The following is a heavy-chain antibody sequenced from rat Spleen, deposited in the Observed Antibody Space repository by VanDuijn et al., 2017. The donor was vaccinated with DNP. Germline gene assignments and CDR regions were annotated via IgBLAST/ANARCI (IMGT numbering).Heavy chain of an antibody. J-gene: IGHJ2*01. CDR3: AKGPNYGGYSDFFDY. CDR2: IKKDSSTI. D-gene: IGHD1-11*01. V-gene: IGHV4-2*01. CDR1: GFNFNDYW. Sequence: EVQLVESGGGLVQPGRSMKLSCAASGFNFNDYWMGWVRQAPGKGLEWIGQIKKDSSTINYTPSLKDKFTISRDNAQNTLYLQMNKLGSEDTAIYHCAKGPNYGGYSDFFDYWGQGVMVTVSS.